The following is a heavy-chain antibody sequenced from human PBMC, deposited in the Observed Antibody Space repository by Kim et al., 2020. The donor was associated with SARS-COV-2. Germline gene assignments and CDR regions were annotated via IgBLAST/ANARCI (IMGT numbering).Heavy chain of an antibody. Sequence: GGSLRLSCTTSGFTFYNHAMSWVRQVPGKGLEWVSSISASGDRTYYIDSVRGRFTMSRDNSRNTLNLQMNSLRAEDTAVYFCAKEKGSPVFGIIDNWGQGALVTVSS. CDR2: ISASGDRT. V-gene: IGHV3-23*01. CDR3: AKEKGSPVFGIIDN. CDR1: GFTFYNHA. J-gene: IGHJ4*02. D-gene: IGHD3-3*01.